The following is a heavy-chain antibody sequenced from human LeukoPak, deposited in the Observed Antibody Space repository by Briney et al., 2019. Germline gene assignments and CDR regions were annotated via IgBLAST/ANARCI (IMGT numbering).Heavy chain of an antibody. V-gene: IGHV3-23*01. CDR1: GFTFSTYA. CDR3: ARDRGRYYDSRGFYRGYYFDS. J-gene: IGHJ4*02. CDR2: ISGSGDST. D-gene: IGHD3-22*01. Sequence: GGSLRLSCAASGFTFSTYAVTWVRQAPGKGLEWVSTISGSGDSTYYADSVKGRFTISRDNSKDTLYLQMSSVRVDDTAVYYCARDRGRYYDSRGFYRGYYFDSWGQGILVTVST.